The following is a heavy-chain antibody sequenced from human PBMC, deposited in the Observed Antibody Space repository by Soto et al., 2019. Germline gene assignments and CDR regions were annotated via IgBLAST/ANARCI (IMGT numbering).Heavy chain of an antibody. CDR1: GYSFTSYW. J-gene: IGHJ4*02. D-gene: IGHD3-10*01. CDR2: IYPGDSDT. Sequence: GESLKISCKGSGYSFTSYWIGWVRQMPGKGLEWMGIIYPGDSDTRYRPSFQGQVTISADKSISTAYLQWSSLKASDTAMYYCARRVEYYYGSGSYYIFDYWGQGTLVTVSS. CDR3: ARRVEYYYGSGSYYIFDY. V-gene: IGHV5-51*01.